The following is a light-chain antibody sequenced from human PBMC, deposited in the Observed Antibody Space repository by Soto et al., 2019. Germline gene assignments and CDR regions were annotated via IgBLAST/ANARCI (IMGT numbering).Light chain of an antibody. Sequence: ETVMTQSPATLSVSPGERATLSCSASQSIDTNLAWYQHKPGQTPRLLIYSASTRATGAPSRFSGSGSGTEFTLTISSLQSEDFAVYYCQQYNNWPPWTFGQGTKVEVK. CDR3: QQYNNWPPWT. CDR2: SAS. V-gene: IGKV3-15*01. CDR1: QSIDTN. J-gene: IGKJ1*01.